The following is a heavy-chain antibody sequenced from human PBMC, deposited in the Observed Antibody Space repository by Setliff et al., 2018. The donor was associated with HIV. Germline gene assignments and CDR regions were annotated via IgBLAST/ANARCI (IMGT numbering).Heavy chain of an antibody. D-gene: IGHD3-10*01. V-gene: IGHV1-69*13. Sequence: SVKVSCKASGGTFSSYAISWVRQAPGQGLEWMGGIIPIFGTANYAQKFQGGVTITADESTSTAYMELSSLRSEDTAVYYCARDRRSSMVRGTYFDYWGQGTLVTVSS. CDR2: IIPIFGTA. CDR1: GGTFSSYA. J-gene: IGHJ4*02. CDR3: ARDRRSSMVRGTYFDY.